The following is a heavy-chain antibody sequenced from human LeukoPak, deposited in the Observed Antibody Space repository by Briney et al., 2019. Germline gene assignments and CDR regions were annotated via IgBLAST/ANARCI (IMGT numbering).Heavy chain of an antibody. Sequence: GGSLRLSCAASGFTFSNAWMSWVRQAPGKGLEWVGRIKSKTDGGTTDYAAPVKGRFTISRDDSKNTLYLQMNSLKTEDTAVYYCTTDSPPYSRIVGATTAYFQHWGQGTLVTVSS. D-gene: IGHD1-26*01. V-gene: IGHV3-15*01. J-gene: IGHJ1*01. CDR2: IKSKTDGGTT. CDR1: GFTFSNAW. CDR3: TTDSPPYSRIVGATTAYFQH.